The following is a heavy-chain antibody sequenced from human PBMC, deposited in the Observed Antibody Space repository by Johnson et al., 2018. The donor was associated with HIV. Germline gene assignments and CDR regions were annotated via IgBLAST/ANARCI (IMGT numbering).Heavy chain of an antibody. V-gene: IGHV3-30*02. J-gene: IGHJ3*01. CDR1: GFTFSSYG. CDR3: AKGIGRSYRGIHDAFDV. D-gene: IGHD3/OR15-3a*01. Sequence: QVQLVESGGGVVQPGGSLRLSCAASGFTFSSYGMHWVRQAPGKGLEWVAFIRYDGSNKYYADSVKGRFTISRDNSKNTVDLQMNTLTPDDTAVYYCAKGIGRSYRGIHDAFDVWGQGTMVTVSA. CDR2: IRYDGSNK.